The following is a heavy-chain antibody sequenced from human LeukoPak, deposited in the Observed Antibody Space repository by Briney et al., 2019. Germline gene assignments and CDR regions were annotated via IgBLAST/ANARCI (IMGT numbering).Heavy chain of an antibody. J-gene: IGHJ6*02. CDR1: GYTFTGYY. V-gene: IGHV1-2*02. Sequence: ASVTVSFKASGYTFTGYYMHWVRQAPGQGLEWMGWINPNSGGTNYAQKFQGRVTMTRDTSISTAYMELSRLRSDDTAVYYCARARSDYYYYGMDVWGQGTTVTVSS. CDR2: INPNSGGT. CDR3: ARARSDYYYYGMDV. D-gene: IGHD1-26*01.